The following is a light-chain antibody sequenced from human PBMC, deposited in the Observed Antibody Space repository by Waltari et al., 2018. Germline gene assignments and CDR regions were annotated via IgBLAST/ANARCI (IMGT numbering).Light chain of an antibody. CDR3: MQGIHLPLT. Sequence: DIVMTQTPLSLSVTPGQPASISCKSIESLPFSNGKTYMYWFLQRPGQSPQLLIYEVSSRLSGVPDRFSGSGSGTDFTLKISRVEAEDVGIYYCMQGIHLPLTFGGGTKVEIK. J-gene: IGKJ4*01. CDR2: EVS. CDR1: ESLPFSNGKTY. V-gene: IGKV2-29*02.